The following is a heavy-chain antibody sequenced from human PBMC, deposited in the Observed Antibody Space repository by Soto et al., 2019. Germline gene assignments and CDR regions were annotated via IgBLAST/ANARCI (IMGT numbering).Heavy chain of an antibody. Sequence: GGSLRLSCAASGFTFSSYAMSWVRQAPGKGLEWGSAISGSGGSTYYADSVKGRFTISRDNSKNTLYLQMNSLRAEDTAVYYCARGPYDFWSGYYLAGLQANWFDPWGQGTLVTVS. CDR2: ISGSGGST. D-gene: IGHD3-3*01. CDR1: GFTFSSYA. CDR3: ARGPYDFWSGYYLAGLQANWFDP. V-gene: IGHV3-23*01. J-gene: IGHJ5*02.